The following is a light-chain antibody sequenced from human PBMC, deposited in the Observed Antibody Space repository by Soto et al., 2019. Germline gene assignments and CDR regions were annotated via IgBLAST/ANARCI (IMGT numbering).Light chain of an antibody. CDR1: QSISGW. J-gene: IGKJ4*01. V-gene: IGKV1-5*03. CDR2: KAS. CDR3: QQYQSYPLT. Sequence: DIQMTQSPSTLSASVGDRVTITCRASQSISGWLAWYQVKPGRAPNVLFYKASTLQRGVPSRFSGSGSGTEFTLTISSLQPDDFASYYCQQYQSYPLTFGGGNKVEIK.